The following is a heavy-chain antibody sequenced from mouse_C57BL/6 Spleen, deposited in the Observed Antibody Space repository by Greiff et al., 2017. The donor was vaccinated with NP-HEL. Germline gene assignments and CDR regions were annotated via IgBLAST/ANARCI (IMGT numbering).Heavy chain of an antibody. CDR1: GYTFTDYE. CDR3: TREIYYYGRSWYFDV. CDR2: IDPETGGT. J-gene: IGHJ1*03. Sequence: QVQLQQSGAELVRPGASVTLSCKASGYTFTDYEMHWVKQTPVHGLEWIGAIDPETGGTAYNQKFKGKAILTADKSSSTAYMELRSLTSEDSAVYYGTREIYYYGRSWYFDVWGTGTTVTVSS. D-gene: IGHD1-1*01. V-gene: IGHV1-15*01.